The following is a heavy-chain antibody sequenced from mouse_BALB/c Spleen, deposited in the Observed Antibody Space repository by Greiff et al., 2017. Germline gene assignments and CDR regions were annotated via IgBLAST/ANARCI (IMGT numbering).Heavy chain of an antibody. J-gene: IGHJ4*01. CDR2: IYPGSGST. V-gene: IGHV1-55*01. CDR3: ARYGTLYYYAMDY. CDR1: GYNFTSYW. D-gene: IGHD1-1*01. Sequence: QVQLQQPGAELVKPGTSVKLSCKASGYNFTSYWINWVKLRPGQGLEWIGDIYPGSGSTNYNEKFKSKATLTVDTSSSTAYMQLSSLASEDSALYYCARYGTLYYYAMDYWGQGTSVTVSS.